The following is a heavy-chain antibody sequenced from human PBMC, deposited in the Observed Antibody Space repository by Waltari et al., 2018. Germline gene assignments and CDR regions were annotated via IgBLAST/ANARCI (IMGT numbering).Heavy chain of an antibody. CDR2: ISVSDAT. D-gene: IGHD1-20*01. CDR1: GLTSFTHA. Sequence: EVQLLESGGGLLQPGGSLRLSRQACGLTSFTHAINWVRQAPGKGLEWVSSISVSDATYYADSVKGRFTVSRDYSDNTIHLQMDSLRAEDTAVYFCAKPFYNWDDPLHSWGQGAPVIVSS. J-gene: IGHJ1*01. CDR3: AKPFYNWDDPLHS. V-gene: IGHV3-23*01.